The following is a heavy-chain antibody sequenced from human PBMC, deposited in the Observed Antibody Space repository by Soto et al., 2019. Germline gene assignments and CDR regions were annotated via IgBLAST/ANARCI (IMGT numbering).Heavy chain of an antibody. V-gene: IGHV5-51*01. D-gene: IGHD3-3*01. CDR2: IYPGDSDT. Sequence: GESLKISCKGSGYSFTSYWIGWVRQMPGKGLEWMGIIYPGDSDTRYSPSFQGQVTISADKSISTAYLQWSSLKASDTAMYYCARGGGITIFGVVMPENWFDPWGQGTLVTVSS. CDR1: GYSFTSYW. J-gene: IGHJ5*02. CDR3: ARGGGITIFGVVMPENWFDP.